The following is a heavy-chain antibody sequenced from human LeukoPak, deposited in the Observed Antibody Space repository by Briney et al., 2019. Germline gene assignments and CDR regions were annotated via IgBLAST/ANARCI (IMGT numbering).Heavy chain of an antibody. V-gene: IGHV5-51*01. J-gene: IGHJ4*02. CDR2: IYPGESDT. CDR3: ARRVGRTGTIDFDY. D-gene: IGHD1-1*01. CDR1: GYSFTRYW. Sequence: GESLKTSCKGSGYSFTRYWIGWVRQMPGKGLEWMGTIYPGESDTRNSPSFQGQVTISADKSISTAYLQWSSLKASDTAMYYCARRVGRTGTIDFDYWGQGTLVTVSS.